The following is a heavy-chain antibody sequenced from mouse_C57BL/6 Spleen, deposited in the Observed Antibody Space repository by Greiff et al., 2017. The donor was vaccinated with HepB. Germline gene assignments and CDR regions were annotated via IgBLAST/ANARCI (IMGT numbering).Heavy chain of an antibody. CDR1: GFTFNTYA. CDR2: IRSKSSNYAT. J-gene: IGHJ2*01. CDR3: VRGGLYPSLFDY. D-gene: IGHD3-1*01. Sequence: EVQLQESGGGLVQPKGSLKLSCAASGFTFNTYAMHWVRQAPGKGVEWVARIRSKSSNYATYYADSVKDRFTISRDDSQSMLYLQMNNLKTEDTAMYYCVRGGLYPSLFDYWGQGTTLTVSS. V-gene: IGHV10-3*01.